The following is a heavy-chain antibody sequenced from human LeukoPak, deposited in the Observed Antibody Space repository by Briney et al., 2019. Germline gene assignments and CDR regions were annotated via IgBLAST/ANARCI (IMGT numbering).Heavy chain of an antibody. CDR2: IYYSGST. J-gene: IGHJ3*02. CDR3: ARLMTVLDAFDI. CDR1: GGSISSYY. Sequence: SETLSLTCTVSGGSISSYYWSWIRQPPGKGLEWIGYIYYSGSTNYNPSLKSRVTISVDTSKDQFSLKLSSVTAADTAVYYCARLMTVLDAFDIWGQGTMVTVSS. D-gene: IGHD2-8*01. V-gene: IGHV4-59*01.